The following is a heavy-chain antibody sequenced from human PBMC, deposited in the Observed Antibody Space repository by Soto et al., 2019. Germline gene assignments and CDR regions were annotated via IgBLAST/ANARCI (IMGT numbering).Heavy chain of an antibody. J-gene: IGHJ4*02. D-gene: IGHD3-10*01. CDR2: INPSGGST. CDR3: ARDPYYYGSGSYYNGISPYFDY. CDR1: GYTFTNYV. V-gene: IGHV1-46*01. Sequence: ASVKVSCKASGYTFTNYVITWVRQAPGQGLEWMGIINPSGGSTSYAQKFQGRVTMTRDTSTSTVYMELSSLRSEDTAVYYCARDPYYYGSGSYYNGISPYFDYWGQGTLVTVSS.